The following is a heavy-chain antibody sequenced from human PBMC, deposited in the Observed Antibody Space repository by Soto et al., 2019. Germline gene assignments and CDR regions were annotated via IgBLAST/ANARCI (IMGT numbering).Heavy chain of an antibody. J-gene: IGHJ6*02. Sequence: SETLSLTCTVSGGSISSGGYYWSWIRQHPGKGLEWIGYIYYSGSTYYNPSLKSRVTISVDTSKNQFSLKLSSVTAADTAVYYCARDSLGYCSSTSCYNYYYYGMDVWGQGTTVTVSS. CDR2: IYYSGST. CDR3: ARDSLGYCSSTSCYNYYYYGMDV. CDR1: GGSISSGGYY. V-gene: IGHV4-31*03. D-gene: IGHD2-2*02.